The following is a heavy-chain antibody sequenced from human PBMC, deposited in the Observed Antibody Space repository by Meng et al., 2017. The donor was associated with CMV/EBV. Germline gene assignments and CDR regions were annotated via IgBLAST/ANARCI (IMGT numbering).Heavy chain of an antibody. CDR1: GCTFSSYT. J-gene: IGHJ3*02. CDR3: ARLLTIAAAGRNAFDI. V-gene: IGHV1-69*02. CDR2: IIPILGIA. Sequence: SVKVSCKASGCTFSSYTISWVRQAPGQGLEWMGRIIPILGIANYAQKFQGRVTITPDKSTSTAYMELSSLRSEDTAVYYCARLLTIAAAGRNAFDIWGQGTMVTVSS. D-gene: IGHD6-13*01.